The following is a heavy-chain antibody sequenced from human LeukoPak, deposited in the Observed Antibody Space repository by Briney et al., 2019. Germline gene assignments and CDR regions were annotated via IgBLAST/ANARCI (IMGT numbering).Heavy chain of an antibody. V-gene: IGHV4-39*01. CDR2: IYYSGST. Sequence: PSETLSLTCTVSGGSISSSSYYWGWIRQPPGKGLEWIGSIYYSGSTYYNPSLKSRVTISVDTSKNQFSLKLSSVTAADTAVYYCARRFWREKQQPPFDIWGQGTMVTVSS. CDR1: GGSISSSSYY. CDR3: ARRFWREKQQPPFDI. D-gene: IGHD6-13*01. J-gene: IGHJ3*02.